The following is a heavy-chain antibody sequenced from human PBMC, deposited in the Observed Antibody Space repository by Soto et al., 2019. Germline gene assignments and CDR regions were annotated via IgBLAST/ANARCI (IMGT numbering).Heavy chain of an antibody. CDR3: ARSVRGEQGAPPYLDY. D-gene: IGHD3-10*01. V-gene: IGHV4-4*02. CDR2: IYHSGST. CDR1: SGSISSSNW. J-gene: IGHJ4*02. Sequence: QVQLQEAGPGLVKPSGTLSLTCAVSSGSISSSNWWSWVRQPPGKGLEWIGEIYHSGSTNYNPSLKIRVTISVDKSKNQFSLKLSSVTAADTAVYYCARSVRGEQGAPPYLDYWGQGPLVTVSS.